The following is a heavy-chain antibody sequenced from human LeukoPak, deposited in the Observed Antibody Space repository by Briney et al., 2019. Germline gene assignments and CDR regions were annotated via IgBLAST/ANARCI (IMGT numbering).Heavy chain of an antibody. CDR2: IYYSGST. D-gene: IGHD6-13*01. CDR3: ARGAGQQPYFDY. V-gene: IGHV4-59*01. J-gene: IGHJ4*02. Sequence: KPSETLSLTCTVSGGSISSDYWSWIRQPPGKGLEWIGYIYYSGSTNYNPSLKSRVTISVDTSKNQFSLKLSSVTAADTAVYYCARGAGQQPYFDYWGQGTLVTVSS. CDR1: GGSISSDY.